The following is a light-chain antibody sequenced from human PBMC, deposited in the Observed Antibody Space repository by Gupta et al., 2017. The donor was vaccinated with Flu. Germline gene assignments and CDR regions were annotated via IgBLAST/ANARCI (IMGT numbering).Light chain of an antibody. CDR1: TSHIGRDF. CDR2: KTD. J-gene: IGLJ1*01. CDR3: TSEYNIVRAYV. Sequence: MVTISCSGGTSHIGRDFVSWYRRVPGTAPKLIIHKTDPRHSGVPDRFSGSKSGTSAVLTIRGLRAEDEADYYCTSEYNIVRAYVFGPGTKFTVL. V-gene: IGLV1-47*01.